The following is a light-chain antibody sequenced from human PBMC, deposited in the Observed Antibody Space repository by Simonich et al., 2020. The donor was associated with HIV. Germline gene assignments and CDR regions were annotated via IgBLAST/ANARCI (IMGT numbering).Light chain of an antibody. Sequence: DIQMTQSPSSLSASVGDRVTNTCWQSQSISSYLNWYQKKPGKAPKLLIYKASSLESAVPSRFSGSGSGTEFTLTISSLQPDDFASYYCQQYNSYFRTFGQGTKVEIK. CDR2: KAS. J-gene: IGKJ1*01. V-gene: IGKV1-5*03. CDR1: QSISSY. CDR3: QQYNSYFRT.